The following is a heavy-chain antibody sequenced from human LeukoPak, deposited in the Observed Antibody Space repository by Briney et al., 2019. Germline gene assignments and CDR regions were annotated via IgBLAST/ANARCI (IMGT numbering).Heavy chain of an antibody. V-gene: IGHV3-74*03. D-gene: IGHD3/OR15-3a*01. CDR1: GFTFNTYW. Sequence: GGSLRLSCAASGFTFNTYWMHWVRQAPGKGLVWVARVHREGTTTAYADSVKGRFTISRDNAKNILYLQMTNLRAEDTAVYYCARDSDWILFDYWGRGTLVTVSS. CDR3: ARDSDWILFDY. CDR2: VHREGTTT. J-gene: IGHJ4*02.